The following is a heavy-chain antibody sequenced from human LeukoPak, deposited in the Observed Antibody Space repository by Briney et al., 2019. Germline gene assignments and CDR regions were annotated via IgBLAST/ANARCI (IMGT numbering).Heavy chain of an antibody. CDR2: IYTSGST. V-gene: IGHV4-61*02. Sequence: SETLSLTCTVSGYSISNGYYWSWIRQPAGKGLEWIGRIYTSGSTNYNPSLKSRVTISVDTSKNQFSLKLSSVTAADTAVYYCARGYDSSGYYVGFSFDRWGQGTLVTVSS. CDR1: GYSISNGYY. CDR3: ARGYDSSGYYVGFSFDR. D-gene: IGHD3-22*01. J-gene: IGHJ5*02.